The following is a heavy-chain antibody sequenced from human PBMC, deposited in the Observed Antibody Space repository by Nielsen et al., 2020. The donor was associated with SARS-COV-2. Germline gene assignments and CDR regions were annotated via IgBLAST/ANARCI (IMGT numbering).Heavy chain of an antibody. J-gene: IGHJ4*02. CDR3: ARGPGSSGWYGGFDY. D-gene: IGHD6-19*01. V-gene: IGHV4-59*01. Sequence: SETLSLTCTVSGGSISSYYWSWIRQPPGKGLEWIGYIYYSGSTNYNPSLKSRVTISVDTSKNQFSLKLSSVTAADTAVYYCARGPGSSGWYGGFDYWGQGTLVTVSS. CDR2: IYYSGST. CDR1: GGSISSYY.